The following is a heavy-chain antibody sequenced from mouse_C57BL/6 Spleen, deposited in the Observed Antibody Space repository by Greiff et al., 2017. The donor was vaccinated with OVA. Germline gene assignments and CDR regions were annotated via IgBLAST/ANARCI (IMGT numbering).Heavy chain of an antibody. Sequence: QVQLKQSGAELVKPGASVKISCKASGYAFSSYWMNWVKQRPGKGLEWIGQIYPGDGDTNYNGKFKGKATLTADKSSSTAYMQLSSLTSEDSAVYFCARWDYDGYYFDYWGQGTTLTVSS. J-gene: IGHJ2*01. CDR3: ARWDYDGYYFDY. V-gene: IGHV1-80*01. D-gene: IGHD2-4*01. CDR2: IYPGDGDT. CDR1: GYAFSSYW.